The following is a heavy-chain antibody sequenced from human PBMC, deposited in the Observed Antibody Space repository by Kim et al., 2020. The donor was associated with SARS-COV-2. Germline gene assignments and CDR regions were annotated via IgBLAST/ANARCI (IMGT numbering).Heavy chain of an antibody. D-gene: IGHD6-13*01. J-gene: IGHJ4*02. CDR2: ISWDGGST. V-gene: IGHV3-43D*03. CDR3: AKDIRPGDRIAAAGPDFDY. CDR1: GFTFDDYA. Sequence: GGSLRLSCAASGFTFDDYAMHWVRQAPGKGLEWVSLISWDGGSTYYADSVKGRFTISRDNSKNSLYLQMNSLRAEDTALYYCAKDIRPGDRIAAAGPDFDYWGQGTLVTVSS.